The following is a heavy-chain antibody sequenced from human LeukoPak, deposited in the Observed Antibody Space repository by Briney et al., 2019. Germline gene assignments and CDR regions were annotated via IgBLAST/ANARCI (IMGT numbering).Heavy chain of an antibody. CDR1: GFTFNSYV. J-gene: IGHJ4*02. CDR3: AKDLVSGDWYWRGFDS. CDR2: IGGSSGRT. D-gene: IGHD6-19*01. V-gene: IGHV3-23*01. Sequence: PGGSLRLSCAASGFTFNSYVMSWVRQAPGKGLEWASAIGGSSGRTYYADSVRGRFTISRDNSKNTVYLQLNSLRGEDTAVYYCAKDLVSGDWYWRGFDSWGQGTLVTVSS.